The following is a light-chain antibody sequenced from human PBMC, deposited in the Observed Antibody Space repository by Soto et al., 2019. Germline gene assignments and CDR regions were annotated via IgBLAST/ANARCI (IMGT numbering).Light chain of an antibody. Sequence: QSVLTQPPSASGSPGQSVTISCTGTSSDVGGYNYVSWYQQHPGKAPKLMIYEVSKRPSGVPDRFSGSKSGNTASLTVSGLQAEDEADYYCSSYAGSNNVYVFGTETKLTVL. J-gene: IGLJ1*01. CDR3: SSYAGSNNVYV. CDR1: SSDVGGYNY. CDR2: EVS. V-gene: IGLV2-8*01.